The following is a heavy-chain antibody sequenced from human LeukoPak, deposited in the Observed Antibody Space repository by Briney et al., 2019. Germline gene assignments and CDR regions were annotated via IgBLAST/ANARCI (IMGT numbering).Heavy chain of an antibody. J-gene: IGHJ6*03. CDR1: GYTFTSYD. V-gene: IGHV1-8*03. CDR2: MNPNSGNT. CDR3: ARGLKTPRGSHYYYYMDV. D-gene: IGHD2-15*01. Sequence: GASVKVSCKASGYTFTSYDINWVRQATGQGLEWMGWMNPNSGNTGYAQKFQGRVTITRNTSISTAYMELSSLRSEDTAVYYCARGLKTPRGSHYYYYMDVWGKGTTVTVSS.